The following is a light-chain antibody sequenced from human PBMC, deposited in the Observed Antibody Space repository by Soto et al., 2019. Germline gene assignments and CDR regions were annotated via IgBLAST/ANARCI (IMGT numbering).Light chain of an antibody. V-gene: IGKV3-15*01. CDR2: RAS. Sequence: EIVMTQSPATLSMSPGERATLSCTASHYVYSNVAWFQQRPGQAPRLLIYRASARATGTPARFSGSGSGTEFTLTITSLQSEDFAVYYCQQYHNLWTFVQGTEVEIK. CDR3: QQYHNLWT. CDR1: HYVYSN. J-gene: IGKJ1*01.